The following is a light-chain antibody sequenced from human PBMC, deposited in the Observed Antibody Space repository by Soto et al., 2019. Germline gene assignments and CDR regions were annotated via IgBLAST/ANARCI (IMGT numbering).Light chain of an antibody. V-gene: IGLV2-8*01. CDR3: SSFAGTNSFV. Sequence: QSALTQPPSASGSPGQSVTISCTGTSNDIGAYNYVSWYQQRPGKAPKLIIYEVTKRPSGVPERVFGSKSDTTASLTVSGLQADDEADYYCSSFAGTNSFVFGSGTKLTVL. J-gene: IGLJ6*01. CDR1: SNDIGAYNY. CDR2: EVT.